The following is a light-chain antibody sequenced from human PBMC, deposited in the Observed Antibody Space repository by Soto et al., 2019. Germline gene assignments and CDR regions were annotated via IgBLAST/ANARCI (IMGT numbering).Light chain of an antibody. CDR2: AAS. CDR3: QQANSFPGS. CDR1: QGISSW. J-gene: IGKJ4*01. Sequence: DIQMTQSPSSVSASVGDRVTITCRASQGISSWIAWYQQKPGKAPKLLIYAASSLKSGVPSRFSDSGSGTDFTLTISSLQPADFATYYCQQANSFPGSFGGGTKVAIK. V-gene: IGKV1-12*01.